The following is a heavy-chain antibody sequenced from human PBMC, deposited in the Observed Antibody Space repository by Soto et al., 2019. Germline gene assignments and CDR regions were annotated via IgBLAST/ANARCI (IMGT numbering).Heavy chain of an antibody. CDR2: ISSSSSYI. CDR3: ARDLYSSSWWAGTN. D-gene: IGHD6-13*01. Sequence: EVQLVESGGGLVQPGGSLRLSCAASGFTFSSYSMNWVRQAPGKGLEWVSSISSSSSYIYYADSVKGRFTISRDNDKNSLYLQMNSLRAEDTAVYYCARDLYSSSWWAGTNWGQGTLVTVSS. J-gene: IGHJ4*02. V-gene: IGHV3-21*01. CDR1: GFTFSSYS.